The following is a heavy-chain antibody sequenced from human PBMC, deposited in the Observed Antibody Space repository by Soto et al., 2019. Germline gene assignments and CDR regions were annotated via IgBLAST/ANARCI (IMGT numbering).Heavy chain of an antibody. V-gene: IGHV5-10-1*01. CDR2: IDPSDSYT. CDR3: AIHYYDSSAYYGLDY. CDR1: GYIFTSYW. D-gene: IGHD3-22*01. Sequence: PGESLKISCKASGYIFTSYWINWVRQMPGKGLEWMGRIDPSDSYTNYSPSFRGHVTISADKSISTAYLQWSSLKASDTAMYYCAIHYYDSSAYYGLDYWGQGGLVTVSS. J-gene: IGHJ4*02.